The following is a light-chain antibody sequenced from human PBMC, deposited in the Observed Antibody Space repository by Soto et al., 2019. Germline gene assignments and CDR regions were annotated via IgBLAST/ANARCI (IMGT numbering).Light chain of an antibody. CDR1: QSVSSY. V-gene: IGKV3-11*01. CDR2: DAS. Sequence: ELEFTQSPSTPCFSTGERATLSCRASQSVSSYLAWYQQKPGQAPRLLIYDASDRATGIPARFSGSGSGTDFTLTISSLEPEDFALYYCQHRANWPLTFGGGVKVDIK. J-gene: IGKJ4*01. CDR3: QHRANWPLT.